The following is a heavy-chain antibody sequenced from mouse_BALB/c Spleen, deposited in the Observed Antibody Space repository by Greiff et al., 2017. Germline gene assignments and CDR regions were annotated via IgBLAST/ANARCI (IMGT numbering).Heavy chain of an antibody. J-gene: IGHJ2*01. V-gene: IGHV3-8*02. CDR1: GDSITSGY. Sequence: EVKLMESGPSLVKPSQTLSLTCSVTGDSITSGYWNWIRKFPGNKLEYMGYISYSGSTYYNPSLKSRISITRDTSKNQYYLQLNSVTTEDTATYYCARRRTTVGYFDYWGQGTTLTVSS. CDR3: ARRRTTVGYFDY. CDR2: ISYSGST. D-gene: IGHD1-1*01.